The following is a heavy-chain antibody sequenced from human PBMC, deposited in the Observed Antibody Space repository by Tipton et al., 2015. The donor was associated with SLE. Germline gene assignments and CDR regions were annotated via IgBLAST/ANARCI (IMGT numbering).Heavy chain of an antibody. Sequence: TLSLTCSVSGGSITNSNYFWGWIRQPPGKGLEWIGNIYYSGSPYYNPSLKSRVTISVNTSKNQFSLRLSSVTAADTAMFYWASGTLEWSHEPDYWGQGTLVTVSS. D-gene: IGHD3-3*01. J-gene: IGHJ4*02. CDR1: GGSITNSNYF. CDR2: IYYSGSP. V-gene: IGHV4-39*07. CDR3: ASGTLEWSHEPDY.